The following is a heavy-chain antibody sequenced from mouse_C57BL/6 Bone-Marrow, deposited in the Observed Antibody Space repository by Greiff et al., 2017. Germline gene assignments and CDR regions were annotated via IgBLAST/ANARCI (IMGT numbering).Heavy chain of an antibody. V-gene: IGHV5-9*01. CDR2: ISGGGGNT. D-gene: IGHD1-1*01. Sequence: EVMLVESGGGLVKPGGSLKLSCAASGFTFSSYTMSWVRQTPEKRLEWVATISGGGGNTYYPDSVKGRFTISRDNAKNTLYLQMSSLRSEGTALYYCARRDGSRRDYYAMDYWGQGTSVTVSS. J-gene: IGHJ4*01. CDR1: GFTFSSYT. CDR3: ARRDGSRRDYYAMDY.